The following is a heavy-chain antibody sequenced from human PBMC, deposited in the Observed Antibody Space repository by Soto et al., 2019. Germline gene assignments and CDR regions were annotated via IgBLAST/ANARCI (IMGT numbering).Heavy chain of an antibody. D-gene: IGHD4-17*01. CDR2: IYWDDDK. V-gene: IGHV2-5*02. CDR1: GFSLSTSGVG. Sequence: SGPTLVNPPQTLTLTCTFSGFSLSTSGVGVGWIRQPPGKALEWLALIYWDDDKRYSPSLKSRLTITKDTSKNQVVLTMTNMDPVDTATYYFAHRPGVDDYGDYAYFDYWGQGTLVTVSS. CDR3: AHRPGVDDYGDYAYFDY. J-gene: IGHJ4*02.